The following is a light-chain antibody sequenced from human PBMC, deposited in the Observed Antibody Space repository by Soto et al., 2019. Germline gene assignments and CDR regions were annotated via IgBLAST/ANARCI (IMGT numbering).Light chain of an antibody. J-gene: IGKJ2*01. CDR1: QSVSSSY. V-gene: IGKV3-20*01. Sequence: EIVLTLSPGTLSLSPGERATLSCRASQSVSSSYLAWYQQKPGQAPRLLIYGASSRATGIPDRFSGSGSGTDVTLTISRLEPEDFAVYYCQQYGSSLYTFGQGTKLEIK. CDR2: GAS. CDR3: QQYGSSLYT.